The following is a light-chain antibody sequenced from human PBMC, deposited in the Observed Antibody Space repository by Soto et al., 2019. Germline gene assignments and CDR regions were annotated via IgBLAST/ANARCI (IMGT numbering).Light chain of an antibody. Sequence: DIQMTQSPSTLSASVGYRVTITCRASQSISSWLAWYQQKPGKAPKLLIYKASSLESGVPSRFSGSGSGTEFTLTISSLQPDDFATYYCQQYNSYSHTFGRGPSWRSN. V-gene: IGKV1-5*03. CDR1: QSISSW. CDR3: QQYNSYSHT. J-gene: IGKJ2*01. CDR2: KAS.